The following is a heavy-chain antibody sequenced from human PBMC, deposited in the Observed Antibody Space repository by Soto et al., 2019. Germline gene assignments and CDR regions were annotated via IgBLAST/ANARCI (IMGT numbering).Heavy chain of an antibody. Sequence: SETLSLTCTVSGGSISSSSYYWGWIRQPPGKGLEWIGSIYYSGSTYYNPSLKSRVTISVDTSKNQFSLKLSSVTAADTAVYYCARWRDIVLMVYAIPTGAFDIWGQGTMVTVSS. CDR1: GGSISSSSYY. V-gene: IGHV4-39*01. CDR2: IYYSGST. D-gene: IGHD2-8*01. CDR3: ARWRDIVLMVYAIPTGAFDI. J-gene: IGHJ3*02.